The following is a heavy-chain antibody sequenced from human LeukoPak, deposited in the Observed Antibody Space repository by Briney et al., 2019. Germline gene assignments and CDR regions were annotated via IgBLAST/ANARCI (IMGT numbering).Heavy chain of an antibody. D-gene: IGHD2-2*01. V-gene: IGHV4-4*07. J-gene: IGHJ6*03. CDR2: IYTSGST. Sequence: SETLSLTCTVSGGSISSYYCSWIRQPARKGLGWIGRIYTSGSTNSNPSLKSQVTMSVGTSKNQFSLKLRSVTAADTAVYYCARDVVVPATANYYHYDYYMDVCGKGTAVTVSS. CDR3: ARDVVVPATANYYHYDYYMDV. CDR1: GGSISSYY.